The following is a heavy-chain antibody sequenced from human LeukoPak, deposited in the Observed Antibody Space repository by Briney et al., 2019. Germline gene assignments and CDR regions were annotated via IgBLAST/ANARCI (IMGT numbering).Heavy chain of an antibody. CDR2: INPNSGGT. Sequence: GASVKVSCKASGYTFTGYYMHWVRQAPGQGLEWMGRINPNSGGTNYAQKFQGRVTMTRDTSISTASMELSRLRSDDTAVYYCARADYGDYVEGFDYWGQGTLVTVSS. CDR1: GYTFTGYY. V-gene: IGHV1-2*06. D-gene: IGHD4-17*01. J-gene: IGHJ4*02. CDR3: ARADYGDYVEGFDY.